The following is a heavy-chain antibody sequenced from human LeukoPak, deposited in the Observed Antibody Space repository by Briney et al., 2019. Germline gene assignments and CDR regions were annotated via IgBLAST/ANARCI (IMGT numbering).Heavy chain of an antibody. J-gene: IGHJ6*02. D-gene: IGHD3-22*01. CDR3: ARSSSGYYYVTYYYYGMDV. CDR1: GFTFSSYG. CDR2: ISYDGSNK. Sequence: GGSLRLSCAASGFTFSSYGMHWVRQAPGKGLEGVAVISYDGSNKYYADSVKGRFTISRDNSKNTLYLQMNSLRAEDTAVYYCARSSSGYYYVTYYYYGMDVWGQGTTVTVSS. V-gene: IGHV3-30*03.